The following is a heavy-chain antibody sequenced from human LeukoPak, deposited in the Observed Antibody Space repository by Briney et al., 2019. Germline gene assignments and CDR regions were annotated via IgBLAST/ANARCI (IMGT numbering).Heavy chain of an antibody. V-gene: IGHV1-46*01. Sequence: GASVKVSCKASGYTFTSYGISWVRQAPGQGLEWMGIVNPSAGSTTYAQDFQGRVTMTRDTSTSTVYMELSSLRSEDTAVYYCARDQRDGRGWYYYFDYWGQGTLVTVSS. CDR3: ARDQRDGRGWYYYFDY. J-gene: IGHJ4*02. CDR2: VNPSAGST. D-gene: IGHD6-19*01. CDR1: GYTFTSYG.